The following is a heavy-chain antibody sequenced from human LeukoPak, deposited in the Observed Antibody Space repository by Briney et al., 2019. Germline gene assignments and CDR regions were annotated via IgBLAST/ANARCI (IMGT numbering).Heavy chain of an antibody. V-gene: IGHV4-34*01. CDR1: GGSFSGYY. Sequence: SETLSLTCAVYGGSFSGYYWSWIRQPPGKGLEWIGEINHSGSTNYNPSLKSRVTISVDTSKNQFSLKLSSVTAADTAVYYCARDSSGYSSGWYYGGVDYWGQGTLVTVSS. D-gene: IGHD6-19*01. CDR2: INHSGST. J-gene: IGHJ4*02. CDR3: ARDSSGYSSGWYYGGVDY.